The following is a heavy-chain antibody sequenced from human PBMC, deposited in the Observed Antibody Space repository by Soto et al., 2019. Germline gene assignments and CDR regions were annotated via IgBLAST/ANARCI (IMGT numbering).Heavy chain of an antibody. D-gene: IGHD3-10*01. Sequence: GGSLRLSCAASGFTFSSYAMHWVRQAPGKGLEWVAVISYDGSNKYYADSVKGRFTISRDNSKNTLYLQMNSLRAEDTAVYYCAREDTMVRVFDYWGQGTLVTVSS. V-gene: IGHV3-30-3*01. CDR1: GFTFSSYA. J-gene: IGHJ4*02. CDR3: AREDTMVRVFDY. CDR2: ISYDGSNK.